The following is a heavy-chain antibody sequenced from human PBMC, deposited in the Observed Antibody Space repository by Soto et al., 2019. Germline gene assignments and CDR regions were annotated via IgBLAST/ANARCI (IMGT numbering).Heavy chain of an antibody. Sequence: QVQLQQWGAGLLKPSETLSLTCAVSGGSFSDFYWTWIRQLPGKGLEWIGEIHHIGYTNYNPSLESRVAISVDTSKNQFSLNLRSVTAADTAVYYCGPRGAVAPRGYWGQGTLVTVSS. CDR3: GPRGAVAPRGY. CDR1: GGSFSDFY. D-gene: IGHD2-15*01. J-gene: IGHJ4*02. V-gene: IGHV4-34*02. CDR2: IHHIGYT.